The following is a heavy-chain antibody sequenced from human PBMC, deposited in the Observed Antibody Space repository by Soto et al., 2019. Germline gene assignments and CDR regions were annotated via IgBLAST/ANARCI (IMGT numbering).Heavy chain of an antibody. CDR3: ARDLGDSAFYVRY. V-gene: IGHV1-18*01. J-gene: IGHJ4*02. CDR2: IRVNNGDT. Sequence: QVQLVQSGAEVKKPGASVKVSCKASGYTFTNSGFSWVRQAPGQGLEWVGWIRVNNGDTHYAQKLKGRVTMTTDTSKSTAFMELRSLTSDDTSVYYCARDLGDSAFYVRYWCQGTLMTVS. D-gene: IGHD3-16*01. CDR1: GYTFTNSG.